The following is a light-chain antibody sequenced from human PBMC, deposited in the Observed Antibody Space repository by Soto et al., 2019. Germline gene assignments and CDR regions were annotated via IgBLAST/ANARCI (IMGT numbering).Light chain of an antibody. CDR2: GAS. Sequence: EIVLTQPPGTLSLSPGERATLSCRASQSVTSSYLAWYQQSPGQAPRLLIYGASSRATGIPDRFSGSGSGTDFTLTSSRLEPEDFAVYYCQQYGSAPPATFGQGTKLEIK. J-gene: IGKJ2*01. CDR3: QQYGSAPPAT. CDR1: QSVTSSY. V-gene: IGKV3-20*01.